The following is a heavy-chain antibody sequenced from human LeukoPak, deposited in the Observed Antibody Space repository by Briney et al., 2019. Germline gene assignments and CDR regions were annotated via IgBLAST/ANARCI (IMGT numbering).Heavy chain of an antibody. D-gene: IGHD5-18*01. CDR2: IKQDGSEK. CDR3: ARCSSYGFDAFDI. J-gene: IGHJ3*02. CDR1: GFTFSSYW. V-gene: IGHV3-7*01. Sequence: GGSLRLSCAASGFTFSSYWMSWVRQAPGKGLEWVANIKQDGSEKYYVDSVKGRFTISRDNAKNSLYLQMNSLRAEDTAVYYCARCSSYGFDAFDIWGQGTMVTVSS.